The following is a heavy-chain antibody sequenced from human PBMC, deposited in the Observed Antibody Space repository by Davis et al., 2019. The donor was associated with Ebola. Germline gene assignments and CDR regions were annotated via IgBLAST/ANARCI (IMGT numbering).Heavy chain of an antibody. CDR2: VNSSGGGT. J-gene: IGHJ6*04. CDR1: GFTVKTND. D-gene: IGHD6-19*01. V-gene: IGHV3-23*01. Sequence: PGGSLRLSCAASGFTVKTNDMTWVRQAPGKGLEWVSAVNSSGGGTYYADSVKGRFTISRDNSKNTLYLQMNSLTVEDTAVYYCAKGGSGWPSDYSYGMGVWGKGTTVTVSS. CDR3: AKGGSGWPSDYSYGMGV.